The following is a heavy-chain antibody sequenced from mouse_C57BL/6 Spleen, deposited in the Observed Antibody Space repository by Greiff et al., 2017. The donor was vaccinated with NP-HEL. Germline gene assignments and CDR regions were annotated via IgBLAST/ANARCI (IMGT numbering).Heavy chain of an antibody. V-gene: IGHV1-50*01. J-gene: IGHJ4*01. CDR3: ARCNYYGSSYYAMDY. CDR2: IDPSDSYT. D-gene: IGHD1-1*01. Sequence: QVQLQQPGAELVKPGASVKLSCKASGYTFTSYWMQWVKQRPGQGLEWIGEIDPSDSYTNYNQKFKGKATLTVDTSSSTAYMQLSSLTSEDSAVYYCARCNYYGSSYYAMDYWGQGTSVTVSS. CDR1: GYTFTSYW.